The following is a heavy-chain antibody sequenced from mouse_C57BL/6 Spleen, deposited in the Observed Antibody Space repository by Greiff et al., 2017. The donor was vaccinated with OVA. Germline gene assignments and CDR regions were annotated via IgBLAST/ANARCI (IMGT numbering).Heavy chain of an antibody. CDR3: ARKGIYDGYYPFAY. CDR1: GYTFTSYW. CDR2: IYPSDSET. V-gene: IGHV1-61*01. J-gene: IGHJ3*01. D-gene: IGHD2-3*01. Sequence: QVQLQQPGAELVRPGSSVKLSCKASGYTFTSYWMDWVKQRPGQGLEWIGNIYPSDSETHYNQKFKDKATLTVDKSSSTAYMQLSSLTSEDSAVYYCARKGIYDGYYPFAYWGQGTLVTVSA.